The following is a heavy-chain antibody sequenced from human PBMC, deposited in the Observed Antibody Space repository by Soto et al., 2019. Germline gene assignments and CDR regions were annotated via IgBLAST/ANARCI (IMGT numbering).Heavy chain of an antibody. Sequence: GESLKISCKGSVYSFTSYWISWVRQMPGKGLEWMGRIDPSDSYTNYSPSFQGHVTISADKSISTAYLQWSSLKASDTAMYYCARRRIAVAGTHYYYGMDVWGQGTTVTVSS. D-gene: IGHD6-19*01. J-gene: IGHJ6*02. CDR2: IDPSDSYT. CDR3: ARRRIAVAGTHYYYGMDV. CDR1: VYSFTSYW. V-gene: IGHV5-10-1*01.